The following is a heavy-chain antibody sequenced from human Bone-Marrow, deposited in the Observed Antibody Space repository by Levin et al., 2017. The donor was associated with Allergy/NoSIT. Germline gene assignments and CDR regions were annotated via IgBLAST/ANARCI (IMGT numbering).Heavy chain of an antibody. CDR1: GGTFSSYA. CDR3: ARAMYQLVRPGYYYYYYGMDV. CDR2: IIPIFGTA. J-gene: IGHJ6*02. Sequence: PGGSLRLSCKASGGTFSSYAISWVRQAPGQGLEWMGGIIPIFGTANYAQKFQGRVTITADESTSTAYMELSSLRSEDTAVYYCARAMYQLVRPGYYYYYYGMDVWGQGTTVTVSS. V-gene: IGHV1-69*01. D-gene: IGHD2-2*01.